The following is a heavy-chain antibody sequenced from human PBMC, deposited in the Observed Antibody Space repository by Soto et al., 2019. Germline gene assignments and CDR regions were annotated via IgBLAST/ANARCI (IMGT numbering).Heavy chain of an antibody. CDR3: AGRIDYYSYVQD. CDR2: IYYSGST. Sequence: SETRSLTCTVSGASVSSGSYYWSWIRQPPGKGLEWIGHIYYSGSTSYNPSLKSRVTMSVDTSKNQFSLKLTSVTAADTAVYFWAGRIDYYSYVQDRGKGTQVTVSS. V-gene: IGHV4-61*01. D-gene: IGHD3-22*01. J-gene: IGHJ4*02. CDR1: GASVSSGSYY.